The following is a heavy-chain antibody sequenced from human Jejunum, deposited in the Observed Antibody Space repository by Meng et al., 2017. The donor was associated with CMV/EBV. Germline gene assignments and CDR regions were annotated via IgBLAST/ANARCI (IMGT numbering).Heavy chain of an antibody. CDR3: ARGNDFRYGMDV. V-gene: IGHV3-21*01. CDR2: ISRGYT. Sequence: SCAASEFTFSSYRMNWVRQAPGKGLEWVSSISRGYTYYADSVKGRLTISGDNAKNSVYLQMNSLRAEDTAVYYCARGNDFRYGMDVWGQGTTVTVSS. CDR1: EFTFSSYR. D-gene: IGHD1-1*01. J-gene: IGHJ6*02.